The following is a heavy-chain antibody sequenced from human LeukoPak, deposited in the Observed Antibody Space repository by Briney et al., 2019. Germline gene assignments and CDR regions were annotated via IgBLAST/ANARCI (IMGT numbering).Heavy chain of an antibody. J-gene: IGHJ4*02. V-gene: IGHV4-59*08. CDR2: ISDSGSK. CDR3: ARHSAVVATDY. CDR1: GESVRHYY. Sequence: SETLSLTCNVSGESVRHYYWSCIRQPPGKGLELVGYISDSGSKYHKPSLNGRATLSLDTSKNQFSLELTSVTAADTAVYFCARHSAVVATDYWGQGTLVTVSS. D-gene: IGHD2-15*01.